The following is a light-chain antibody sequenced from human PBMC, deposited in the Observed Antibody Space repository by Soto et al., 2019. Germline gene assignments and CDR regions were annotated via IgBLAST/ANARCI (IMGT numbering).Light chain of an antibody. Sequence: QTVVTQETSLTVSPGGTVTLTYVSSTGAVTSGHYPYWFQQKPGQAPRTLIYDTSNKHSWTPARFSGSLLGGKAALTLSGAQPEDEAEYYCLLSYSGAHVVFVGGTKMTVL. CDR2: DTS. CDR1: TGAVTSGHY. J-gene: IGLJ2*01. CDR3: LLSYSGAHVV. V-gene: IGLV7-46*01.